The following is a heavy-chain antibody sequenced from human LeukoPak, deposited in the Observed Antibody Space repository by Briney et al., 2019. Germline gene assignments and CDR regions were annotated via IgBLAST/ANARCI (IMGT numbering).Heavy chain of an antibody. D-gene: IGHD2-21*02. V-gene: IGHV4-4*07. Sequence: SETLSLTCSVSGGSISHYYWSWIRQPAGKGLEWIGRVYVGRNTDCNPSLKSRVTMSVDSSRNQFSLRLTSVTAADTAVYYCAREHKDYDGDGYYYGYWGQGTLVTVSS. CDR2: VYVGRNT. J-gene: IGHJ4*02. CDR3: AREHKDYDGDGYYYGY. CDR1: GGSISHYY.